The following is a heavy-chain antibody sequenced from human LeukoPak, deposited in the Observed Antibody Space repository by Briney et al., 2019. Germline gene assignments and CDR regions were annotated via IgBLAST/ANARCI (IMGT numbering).Heavy chain of an antibody. CDR1: GFTVSTNY. D-gene: IGHD5-12*01. Sequence: GGSLRLSCAASGFTVSTNYMSWVRQAPGKGLEWVSVISSGGTPYYADSVKGRFTISRDSSENTLYLQMHSLSAEDTAVYYCARGGAGYAFDYWGQGTLVTVSS. V-gene: IGHV3-66*02. CDR2: ISSGGTP. CDR3: ARGGAGYAFDY. J-gene: IGHJ4*02.